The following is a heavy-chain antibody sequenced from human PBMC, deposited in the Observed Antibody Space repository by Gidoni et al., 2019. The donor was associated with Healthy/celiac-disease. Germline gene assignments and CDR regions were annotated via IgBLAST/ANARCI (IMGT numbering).Heavy chain of an antibody. D-gene: IGHD6-6*01. Sequence: EVQLLESGGGLVQPGGSLRLSCSASGFTFSSYAMSWVRQAPGKGLEWVSAISGSGGSTYYADSVKGRFTISRDNSKNTLYLQMNSLRAEDTAVYYCAKDRRSSSGWYVDLWGRGTLVTVSS. V-gene: IGHV3-23*01. CDR2: ISGSGGST. CDR3: AKDRRSSSGWYVDL. J-gene: IGHJ2*01. CDR1: GFTFSSYA.